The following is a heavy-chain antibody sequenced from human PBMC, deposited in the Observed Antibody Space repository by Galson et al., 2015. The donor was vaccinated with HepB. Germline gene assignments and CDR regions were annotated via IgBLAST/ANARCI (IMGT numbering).Heavy chain of an antibody. Sequence: SLRLSCAASGFTFSSYAMHWVRQAPGKGLEWVAVISYDGSNKYYADSVKGRFTISRDNSKNTLYLQMNSLRAEDTAVYYCARAAEYYYDSSGYYPDAVDIWGQGTMVTVSS. J-gene: IGHJ3*02. D-gene: IGHD3-22*01. V-gene: IGHV3-30*04. CDR1: GFTFSSYA. CDR2: ISYDGSNK. CDR3: ARAAEYYYDSSGYYPDAVDI.